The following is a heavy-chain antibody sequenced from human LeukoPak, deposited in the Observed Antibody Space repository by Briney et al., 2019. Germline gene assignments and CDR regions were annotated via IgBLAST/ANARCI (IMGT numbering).Heavy chain of an antibody. V-gene: IGHV3-7*01. CDR1: GFTFRSYW. CDR3: ARPRDVEVYYYYYYMDV. D-gene: IGHD3-16*01. CDR2: IKQDGSEK. J-gene: IGHJ6*03. Sequence: GGSLRLSCAGSGFTFRSYWMHWVRQAPGKGLEWVANIKQDGSEKYYVDSVKGRFTISRDNANDSVYLQMNSLRAEDTAVYYCARPRDVEVYYYYYYMDVWGKGTTVTVSS.